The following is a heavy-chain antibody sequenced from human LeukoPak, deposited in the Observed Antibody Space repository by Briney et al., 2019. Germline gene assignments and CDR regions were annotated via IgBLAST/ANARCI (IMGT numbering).Heavy chain of an antibody. D-gene: IGHD1-1*01. CDR3: AREGAGRNDY. J-gene: IGHJ4*02. V-gene: IGHV1-2*02. Sequence: GASVKVSCKASGYTLTGYYMHWVRQAPGQGLEWMGWINPNSGGTNYAQKIQGRVTMTRDTSINTAYMELSRLESDDSAVYYCAREGAGRNDYWGQGTLVTVSS. CDR2: INPNSGGT. CDR1: GYTLTGYY.